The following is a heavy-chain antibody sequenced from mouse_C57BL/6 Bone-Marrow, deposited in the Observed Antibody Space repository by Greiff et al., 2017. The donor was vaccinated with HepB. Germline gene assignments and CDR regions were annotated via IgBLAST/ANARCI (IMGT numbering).Heavy chain of an antibody. CDR2: ISSGGDYI. J-gene: IGHJ1*03. CDR3: TREDYGNYEYFDV. V-gene: IGHV5-9-1*02. CDR1: GFTFSSYA. D-gene: IGHD2-1*01. Sequence: EVMLVESGEGLVKPGGSLKLSCAASGFTFSSYAMSWVRQTPEQRLEWVAYISSGGDYIYYADTVKGRFTISRDNARNTLYLQMSSLKSEDTAMYYCTREDYGNYEYFDVWGTGTTVTVSS.